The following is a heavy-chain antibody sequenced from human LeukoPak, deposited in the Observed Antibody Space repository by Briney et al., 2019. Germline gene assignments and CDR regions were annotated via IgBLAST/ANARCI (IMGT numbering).Heavy chain of an antibody. CDR1: GGSVSSSTYY. J-gene: IGHJ6*03. V-gene: IGHV4-39*07. CDR2: IHYSGST. D-gene: IGHD2-2*01. Sequence: PSETLSLTCTVSGGSVSSSTYYWGWIRQPPGKGLEWIGTIHYSGSTYDNLSLKSRVTISVDTSKNQFSLKLTSVTAADTAVYFCARVRDVAPGRNHYYMDVWGKGTTVTVSS. CDR3: ARVRDVAPGRNHYYMDV.